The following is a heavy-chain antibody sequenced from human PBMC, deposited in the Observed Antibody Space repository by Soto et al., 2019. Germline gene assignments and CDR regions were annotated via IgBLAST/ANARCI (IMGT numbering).Heavy chain of an antibody. CDR2: INPNSGGT. Sequence: SCKASGYTFTGYYMHWVRQAPGQGLEWMGWINPNSGGTNYAQKFQRRVTMTRDTSISTAYMELSRLRSDDTAVYYCARMGGQQLVGYYGMDVWGQGTTVTVSS. J-gene: IGHJ6*02. CDR3: ARMGGQQLVGYYGMDV. V-gene: IGHV1-2*02. CDR1: GYTFTGYY. D-gene: IGHD6-13*01.